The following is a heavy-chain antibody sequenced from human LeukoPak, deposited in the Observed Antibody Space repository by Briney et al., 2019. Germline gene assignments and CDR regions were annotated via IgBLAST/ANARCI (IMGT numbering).Heavy chain of an antibody. CDR2: INWNGGST. CDR1: GFTFDDYG. Sequence: GGSLRLSCAASGFTFDDYGMSWVRQAPGKGLEWVSGINWNGGSTGYADSVKGRFTISRDNAKNSLYLQMDSLRREDTAVYFCARDSGRVGNYFDYWGQGTLVTVSS. J-gene: IGHJ4*02. D-gene: IGHD3-10*01. V-gene: IGHV3-20*04. CDR3: ARDSGRVGNYFDY.